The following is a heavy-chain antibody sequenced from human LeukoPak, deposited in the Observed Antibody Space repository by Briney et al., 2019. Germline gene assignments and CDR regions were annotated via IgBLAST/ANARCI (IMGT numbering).Heavy chain of an antibody. CDR1: GYTFTSYG. CDR2: INAGNGNT. J-gene: IGHJ4*02. CDR3: ARDRTGELPY. D-gene: IGHD1-26*01. Sequence: ASVKVSCKASGYTFTSYGISWVRQAPGQRLEWMGWINAGNGNTKYSQKFQGRVTITRDTSASTAYMELSSLRSEDTAVYYCARDRTGELPYWGQGTLVTVSS. V-gene: IGHV1-3*01.